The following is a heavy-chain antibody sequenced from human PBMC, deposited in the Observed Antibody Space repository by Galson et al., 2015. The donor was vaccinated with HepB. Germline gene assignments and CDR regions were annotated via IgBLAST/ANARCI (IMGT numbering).Heavy chain of an antibody. CDR3: ARVWGGDYVGYFDY. CDR2: IKQDGSEK. Sequence: SLRLSCAASGFTFSSYWMSWVRQAPGKGLEWVANIKQDGSEKYYVDSVKGRFTISRDNAKNSLYLQMNSLRAEDTAVYYCARVWGGDYVGYFDYWGQGTLVTVSS. CDR1: GFTFSSYW. J-gene: IGHJ4*02. V-gene: IGHV3-7*03. D-gene: IGHD4-17*01.